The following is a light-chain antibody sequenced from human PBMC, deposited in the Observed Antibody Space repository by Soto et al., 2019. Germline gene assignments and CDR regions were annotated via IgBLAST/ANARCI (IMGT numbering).Light chain of an antibody. Sequence: EIVLTQSPGTLSLSPGERATLSFRASQSVSSSHLAWYQQKPGQDPRLLIYGASTRATGIPDRFSGSGSGTEFTLTISRLEPEDVAVYYCQKYSTSMYIFGPATKLEIK. J-gene: IGKJ2*01. V-gene: IGKV3-20*01. CDR3: QKYSTSMYI. CDR1: QSVSSSH. CDR2: GAS.